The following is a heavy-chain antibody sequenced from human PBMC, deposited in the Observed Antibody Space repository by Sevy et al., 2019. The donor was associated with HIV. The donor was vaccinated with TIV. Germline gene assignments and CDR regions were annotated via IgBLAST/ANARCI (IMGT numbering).Heavy chain of an antibody. Sequence: ASVKVSCKASGYTFTGYYMHWVRQAPGQGLEWMGRINPNCGGTNYAQNFQGRVTMTRDTSISTAYMGLSRLRSDDTAVYYCARVPSIAAAGFDYWGQGTLVTVSS. D-gene: IGHD6-13*01. CDR3: ARVPSIAAAGFDY. CDR1: GYTFTGYY. CDR2: INPNCGGT. V-gene: IGHV1-2*06. J-gene: IGHJ4*02.